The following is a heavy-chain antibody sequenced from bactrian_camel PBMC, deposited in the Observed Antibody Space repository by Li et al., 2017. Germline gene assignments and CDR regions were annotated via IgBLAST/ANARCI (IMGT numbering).Heavy chain of an antibody. CDR1: TYAIRNYY. CDR2: VDPFGGT. V-gene: IGHV3-2*01. D-gene: IGHD2*01. Sequence: HVQLVESGGGSAQAGGSLRLSCAASTYAIRNYYMAWFRQAPGKEREGVACVDPFGGTLYADSVKGRFTISKDTSENTLYLQMNSLEPEDTGMYYCAAGVYLAYCTLLSGRFRYWGQGTQVTVS. J-gene: IGHJ4*01. CDR3: AAGVYLAYCTLLSGRFRY.